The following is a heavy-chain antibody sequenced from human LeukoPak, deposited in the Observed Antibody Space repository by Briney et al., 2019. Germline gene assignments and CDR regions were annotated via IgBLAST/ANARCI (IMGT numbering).Heavy chain of an antibody. J-gene: IGHJ4*02. D-gene: IGHD3-22*01. Sequence: GGSLRLSCAASGLTFSDYYMTWIRQAPGKGLEWVSPISGTGTTIYSADSVRSRFTVSRDNARNSLFLHMNSLRAEDTAVYYCAVQITMIVVVPYFDYWGQGTLVTVSS. CDR3: AVQITMIVVVPYFDY. V-gene: IGHV3-11*04. CDR2: ISGTGTTI. CDR1: GLTFSDYY.